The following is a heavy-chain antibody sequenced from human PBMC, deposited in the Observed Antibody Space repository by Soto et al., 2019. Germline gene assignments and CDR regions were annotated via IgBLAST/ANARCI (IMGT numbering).Heavy chain of an antibody. V-gene: IGHV4-59*01. Sequence: SETLSLTCSVSRGYISANYCIWSRQPPGEVLECIGFIDRTGSTKYNPSLESRVTISVDTSQNQRSLRLSSVNAADTADYYCEREGAGSGKNNWLDPWGQGILVTVSS. D-gene: IGHD3-10*01. CDR1: RGYISANY. CDR3: EREGAGSGKNNWLDP. CDR2: IDRTGST. J-gene: IGHJ5*02.